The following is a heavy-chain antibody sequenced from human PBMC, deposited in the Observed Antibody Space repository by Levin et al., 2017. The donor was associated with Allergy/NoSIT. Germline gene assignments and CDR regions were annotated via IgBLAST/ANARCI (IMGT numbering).Heavy chain of an antibody. CDR2: ISYDGSNK. J-gene: IGHJ4*02. V-gene: IGHV3-30-3*01. CDR1: GFTFSSYA. Sequence: GESLKISCAASGFTFSSYAMHWVRQAPGKGLEWVAVISYDGSNKYYADSVKGRFTISRDNSKNTLYLQMNSLRAEDTAVYYCARDPPRGYCTNGVCYTGLLDYWGQGTLVTVSS. CDR3: ARDPPRGYCTNGVCYTGLLDY. D-gene: IGHD2-8*01.